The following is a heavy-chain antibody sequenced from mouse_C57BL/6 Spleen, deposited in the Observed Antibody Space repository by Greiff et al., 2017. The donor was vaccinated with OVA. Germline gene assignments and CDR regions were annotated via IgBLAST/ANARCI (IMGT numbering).Heavy chain of an antibody. V-gene: IGHV1-74*01. Sequence: VQLQQPGAELVKPGASVKVSCKASSYTFTSYWMHWVKQRPGQGLEWIGRIHPSDSDTNYNQKFKGKATLTVDKSSSTAYMQLSSLTSEDSAVYYCANIDSSGYVHFDYWGQGTTLTVSS. CDR1: SYTFTSYW. D-gene: IGHD3-2*02. CDR3: ANIDSSGYVHFDY. J-gene: IGHJ2*01. CDR2: IHPSDSDT.